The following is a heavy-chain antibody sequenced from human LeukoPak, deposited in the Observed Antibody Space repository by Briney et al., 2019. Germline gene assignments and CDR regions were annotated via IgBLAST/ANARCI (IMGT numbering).Heavy chain of an antibody. CDR2: ISGSGGST. V-gene: IGHV3-23*01. Sequence: GGSLRLSCAASGFTFSSYAMSWVRQAPGKGLEWVSAISGSGGSTYYADSVKGRFTISRDNSKNTLYLQMNSLRAEDMAVYYCAKRYQLLYQAFDIWGQGTMVTVSS. D-gene: IGHD2-2*02. J-gene: IGHJ3*02. CDR1: GFTFSSYA. CDR3: AKRYQLLYQAFDI.